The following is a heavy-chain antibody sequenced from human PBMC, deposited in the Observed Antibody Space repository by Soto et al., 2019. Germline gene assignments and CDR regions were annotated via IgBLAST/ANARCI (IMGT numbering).Heavy chain of an antibody. CDR1: GFTFSSYG. CDR3: AKDRGYSYGKPDY. V-gene: IGHV3-30*18. Sequence: QVQLVESGGGVVQPGRSLRLSCAASGFTFSSYGMHWVRQAQGKGLEWVAVISYDGSNRYYADSVKGRFTISRDNSKNTLYLQMNSLRAEDKAVYYCAKDRGYSYGKPDYWGQGTLVTVSS. D-gene: IGHD5-18*01. J-gene: IGHJ4*02. CDR2: ISYDGSNR.